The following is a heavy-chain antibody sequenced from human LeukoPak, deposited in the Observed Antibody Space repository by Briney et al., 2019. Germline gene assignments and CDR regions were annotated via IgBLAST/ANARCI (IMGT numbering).Heavy chain of an antibody. V-gene: IGHV4-59*08. J-gene: IGHJ4*02. CDR1: GGSISSYY. Sequence: SETLSLTCTVSGGSISSYYWSWIPQPPGKGLEWIGYIYYSGSTNYNPSLKSRVTISVDTSKNQFSLKLSSVTAADTAVYYCARLRRGNYFDYWGQGTLVTVSS. CDR2: IYYSGST. CDR3: ARLRRGNYFDY.